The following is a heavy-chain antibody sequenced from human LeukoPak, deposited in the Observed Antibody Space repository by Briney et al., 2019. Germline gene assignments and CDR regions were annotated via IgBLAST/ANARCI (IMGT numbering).Heavy chain of an antibody. CDR3: AKDHDFWSGYSAPPESDY. V-gene: IGHV3-11*01. D-gene: IGHD3-3*01. CDR1: GFTFSDYY. CDR2: IGRSGTTI. J-gene: IGHJ4*02. Sequence: GGSLRLSCAASGFTFSDYYMSWIRQVPGKGLEWVSYIGRSGTTIHYADSVKGRFTISRDNSKNTLYLQMNSLRAEDTAVYYCAKDHDFWSGYSAPPESDYWGQGTLVTVSS.